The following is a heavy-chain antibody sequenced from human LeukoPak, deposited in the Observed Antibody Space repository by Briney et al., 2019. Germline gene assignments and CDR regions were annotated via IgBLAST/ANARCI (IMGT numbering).Heavy chain of an antibody. Sequence: ASVKVSCKASGNTFTNNGISWVRQAPGQGLEWMGWIDPNSGGINYAQKFQGRVTMTRDTSISTAYMELSRLRSDDTAVYYCATRDFWSGYLSGGDAFDIWGQGTMVTVSS. CDR3: ATRDFWSGYLSGGDAFDI. V-gene: IGHV1-2*02. CDR2: IDPNSGGI. D-gene: IGHD3-3*01. J-gene: IGHJ3*02. CDR1: GNTFTNNG.